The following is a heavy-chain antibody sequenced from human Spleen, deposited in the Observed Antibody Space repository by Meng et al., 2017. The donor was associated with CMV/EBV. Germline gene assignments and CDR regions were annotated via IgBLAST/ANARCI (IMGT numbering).Heavy chain of an antibody. J-gene: IGHJ1*01. Sequence: ASVKVSCKASGYSFTDYYMHWVRQAPGQGLEWLGWINPNSGGTNYAQKLQGRVTMTRDTSISTAYMELTTLRSDDTAVYYCATNREYCISFICSFFQHWGQGSLVTVSS. V-gene: IGHV1-2*02. D-gene: IGHD2-15*01. CDR1: GYSFTDYY. CDR2: INPNSGGT. CDR3: ATNREYCISFICSFFQH.